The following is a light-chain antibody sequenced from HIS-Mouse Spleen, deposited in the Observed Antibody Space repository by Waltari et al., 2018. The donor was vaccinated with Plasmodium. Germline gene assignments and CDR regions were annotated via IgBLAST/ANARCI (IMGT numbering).Light chain of an antibody. CDR2: GAS. CDR1: QSVSSN. V-gene: IGKV3-15*01. J-gene: IGKJ1*01. Sequence: EIVMTQSPATLSVSPGERATLSCRASQSVSSNLAWYQQKPGPAPRLLSYGASTRATCIPARFSGSGSGTEFTLTISSLQSEDFAVYYCQQYNNWPAWTFGQGTKVEIK. CDR3: QQYNNWPAWT.